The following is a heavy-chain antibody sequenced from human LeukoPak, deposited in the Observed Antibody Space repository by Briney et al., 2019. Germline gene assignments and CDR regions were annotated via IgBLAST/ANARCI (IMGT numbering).Heavy chain of an antibody. CDR1: GFTFSSYS. V-gene: IGHV3-21*01. D-gene: IGHD6-19*01. Sequence: GGSLRLSCAASGFTFSSYSMNWVRQAPGKGLGWVSSISSSSSYIYYADSVKGRFTISRDNAKNSLYLQMNSLRAEDTAVYYCARSPDSSGWYGEAFDIWGQGTMVTVSS. CDR2: ISSSSSYI. J-gene: IGHJ3*02. CDR3: ARSPDSSGWYGEAFDI.